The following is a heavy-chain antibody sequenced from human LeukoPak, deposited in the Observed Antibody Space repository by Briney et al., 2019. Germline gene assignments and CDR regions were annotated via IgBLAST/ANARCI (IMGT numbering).Heavy chain of an antibody. D-gene: IGHD2-2*01. V-gene: IGHV3-43D*04. CDR1: GFTFDDYA. CDR2: ISWDGGST. Sequence: GGSLRLSCAASGFTFDDYAMHWVRQAPGKGLEWVSLISWDGGSTYYADSVKGRFTISRDNSKNSLYLQMNSLRADETALYYWATIHPPSTSCYISAWEQGTLVTVSS. CDR3: ATIHPPSTSCYISA. J-gene: IGHJ5*01.